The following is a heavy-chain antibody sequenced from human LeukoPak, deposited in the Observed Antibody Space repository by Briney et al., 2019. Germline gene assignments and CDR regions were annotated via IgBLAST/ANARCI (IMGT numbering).Heavy chain of an antibody. D-gene: IGHD5-24*01. CDR1: GYSFTSYW. J-gene: IGHJ4*02. V-gene: IGHV5-51*01. Sequence: GESLNISGKGSGYSFTSYWIGWVRQMPGKGLEGMELTYPGDSDTRNSPSFQGQVTISPDKSISTAYLRWSSLKASDIALYYCARRGRDGYNLNYWGQGTLVTVSS. CDR2: TYPGDSDT. CDR3: ARRGRDGYNLNY.